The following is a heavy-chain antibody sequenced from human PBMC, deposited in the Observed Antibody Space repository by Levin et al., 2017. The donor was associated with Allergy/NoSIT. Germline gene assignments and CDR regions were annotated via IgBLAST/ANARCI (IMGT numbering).Heavy chain of an antibody. D-gene: IGHD3-10*01. CDR3: APFGELLYWDDAFDI. CDR1: GFTFSSYW. J-gene: IGHJ3*02. Sequence: GSLRLSCAASGFTFSSYWMHWVRQAPGKGLVWVSRINSDGSSTSYADSVKGRFTISRDNAKNTLYLQMNSLRAEDTAVYYCAPFGELLYWDDAFDIWGQGTMVTVSS. V-gene: IGHV3-74*01. CDR2: INSDGSST.